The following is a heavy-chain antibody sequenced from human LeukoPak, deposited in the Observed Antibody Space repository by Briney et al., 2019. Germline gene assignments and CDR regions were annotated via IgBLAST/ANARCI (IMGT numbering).Heavy chain of an antibody. CDR1: GGSVSISSYY. CDR3: ARYHSGYDDY. Sequence: SQTLSLTCTVSGGSVSISSYYWGWIRQPPGKGLEWIGTIYYSGNTYYNPSLKSRVTISVDTSRNQSSLKLSSVTAVDTAVYYCARYHSGYDDYWGQGTLVTVSS. J-gene: IGHJ4*02. CDR2: IYYSGNT. V-gene: IGHV4-39*07. D-gene: IGHD5-12*01.